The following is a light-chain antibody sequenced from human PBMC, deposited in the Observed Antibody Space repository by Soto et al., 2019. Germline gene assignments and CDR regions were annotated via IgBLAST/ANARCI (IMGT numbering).Light chain of an antibody. CDR2: KAS. J-gene: IGKJ1*01. V-gene: IGKV1-5*03. CDR1: QSISSW. CDR3: QQYNGYSRT. Sequence: DIQMTPSPSTLSASVGDRVTITCRASQSISSWLAWFQQTPGKAPNLLIYKASSLESGVPSRFSGSGSGTEFTLTISSMQPDDFATFYCQQYNGYSRTFGQGTKGDIK.